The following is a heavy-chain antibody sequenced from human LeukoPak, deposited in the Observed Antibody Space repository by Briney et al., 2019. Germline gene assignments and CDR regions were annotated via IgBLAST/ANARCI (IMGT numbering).Heavy chain of an antibody. CDR3: GGSGWYERLNWFDP. D-gene: IGHD6-19*01. CDR1: GFTFSDYY. Sequence: PGGSLRLSCAASGFTFSDYYMSWIRQAPGEGLEWVAYISSSGSTIYYADSVKGRFPISRDNAKNSLYLQMNSLRAEDTAVYYCGGSGWYERLNWFDPWGQGTLVTVSS. V-gene: IGHV3-11*04. J-gene: IGHJ5*02. CDR2: ISSSGSTI.